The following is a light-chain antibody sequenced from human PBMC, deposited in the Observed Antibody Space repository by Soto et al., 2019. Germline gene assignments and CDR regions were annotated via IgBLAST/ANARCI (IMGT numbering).Light chain of an antibody. CDR3: QQRSNWPSWT. V-gene: IGKV3-11*01. Sequence: EIVLTQSPATLSLSPGERATLSCRPSQSVSSYLAWYQQKPGQAPRLLIYDASNRATGSPARFSGSGSGTDFTLTISSLEPEDFAVYYCQQRSNWPSWTFGQGTKVEIK. CDR1: QSVSSY. J-gene: IGKJ1*01. CDR2: DAS.